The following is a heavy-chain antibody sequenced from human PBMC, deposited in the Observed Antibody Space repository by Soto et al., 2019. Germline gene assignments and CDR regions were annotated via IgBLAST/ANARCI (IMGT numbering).Heavy chain of an antibody. CDR2: IYYSGRT. CDR1: GDSINSYY. Sequence: QVQLQESGPGLVKPSETLSLTCTVSGDSINSYYWSWIRQPPGKGLEWIGYIYYSGRTMYDPSLKSRVTISLGTSNNQFSLKLSSVTAADTAVYYCARGYCSTTSCYVGFYYMDVWGKGTAVTVSS. CDR3: ARGYCSTTSCYVGFYYMDV. D-gene: IGHD2-2*01. J-gene: IGHJ6*03. V-gene: IGHV4-59*01.